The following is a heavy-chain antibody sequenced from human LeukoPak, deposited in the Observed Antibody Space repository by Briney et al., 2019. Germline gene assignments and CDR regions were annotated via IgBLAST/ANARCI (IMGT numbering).Heavy chain of an antibody. CDR2: IYYSGST. CDR3: ARRDGSGSYSRDY. CDR1: GGSISSSSYY. V-gene: IGHV4-39*01. Sequence: SETLSLTCTVSGGSISSSSYYWGWIRQPPGKGLEWIGSIYYSGSTYYNPSLKSRATISVDTSKNQFSLKMYFVTAADTAVYYCARRDGSGSYSRDYWGQGTLVTVSS. J-gene: IGHJ4*02. D-gene: IGHD3-10*01.